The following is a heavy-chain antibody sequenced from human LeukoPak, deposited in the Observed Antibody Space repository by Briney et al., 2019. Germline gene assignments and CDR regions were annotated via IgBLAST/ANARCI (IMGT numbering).Heavy chain of an antibody. CDR1: GGTFSSYA. Sequence: ASVKVSCKASGGTFSSYAISWVRQAPGQGLEWMGGIIPIFGTANYAQKFQGRVTITADESTSTVYMELSSLRSEDTAVYYCARDVGDYDFWSGSISDGYRLDYWGQGTLVTVSS. CDR2: IIPIFGTA. J-gene: IGHJ4*02. D-gene: IGHD3-3*01. CDR3: ARDVGDYDFWSGSISDGYRLDY. V-gene: IGHV1-69*13.